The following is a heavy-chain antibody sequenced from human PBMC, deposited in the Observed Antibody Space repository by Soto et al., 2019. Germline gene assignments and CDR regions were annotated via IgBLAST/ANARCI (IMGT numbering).Heavy chain of an antibody. Sequence: QVQLVQSGAEVKKPGSSVKVSCKASGGTFSSYAISWVRQAPGQGLEWMGGIIPIFGTANYAQKFQGRVTITADESTSTAYMELSSLRSEDTAVYYCARALDYYGSASQWAIYGMDVWGQGTTVTVSS. CDR2: IIPIFGTA. V-gene: IGHV1-69*12. J-gene: IGHJ6*02. D-gene: IGHD3-10*01. CDR1: GGTFSSYA. CDR3: ARALDYYGSASQWAIYGMDV.